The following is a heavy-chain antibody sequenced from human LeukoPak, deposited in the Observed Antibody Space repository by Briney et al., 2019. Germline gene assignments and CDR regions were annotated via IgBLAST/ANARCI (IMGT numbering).Heavy chain of an antibody. CDR1: GFTFDDYA. V-gene: IGHV3-48*03. CDR2: ISSSGSTI. J-gene: IGHJ4*02. Sequence: GGSLRLSCAASGFTFDDYAMHWVRQAPGKGLEWVSYISSSGSTIYYADSVKGRFTISRDNAKNSLYLQMSSLRAEDTAVYYCARRKVRGLFDYWGQGTLVTVSS. CDR3: ARRKVRGLFDY. D-gene: IGHD3-10*01.